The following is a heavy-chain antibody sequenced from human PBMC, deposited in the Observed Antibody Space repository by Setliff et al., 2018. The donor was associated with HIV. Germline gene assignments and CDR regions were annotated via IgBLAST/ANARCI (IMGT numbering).Heavy chain of an antibody. CDR2: IYGTGST. CDR1: GGSISGSY. CDR3: ARDLGSGHFDY. V-gene: IGHV4-4*07. J-gene: IGHJ4*02. Sequence: SETLSLTCTVSGGSISGSYWNWFRRPAGQGLEWIGRIYGTGSTFYNPSFKSRATFAVDTVRSQFSLNLRTVTAADTAVYYCARDLGSGHFDYWGQGTLVTVSS.